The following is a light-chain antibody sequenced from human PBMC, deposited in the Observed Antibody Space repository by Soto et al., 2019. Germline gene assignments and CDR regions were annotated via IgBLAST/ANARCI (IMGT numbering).Light chain of an antibody. CDR3: SSFTGSDNP. J-gene: IGLJ2*01. V-gene: IGLV2-14*01. CDR2: GVS. Sequence: QSALTQPASVSGSPGQSITISCTGTSSDVGAYNYVSWYQHHPGKAPKVIIYGVSNRPSGVSNRFSGSKSGNTASLTVSGLQLEDEADYYCSSFTGSDNPFGGGTKLTVL. CDR1: SSDVGAYNY.